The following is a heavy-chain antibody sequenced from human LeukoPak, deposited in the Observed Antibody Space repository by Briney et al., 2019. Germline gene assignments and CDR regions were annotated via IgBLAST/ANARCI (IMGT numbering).Heavy chain of an antibody. V-gene: IGHV3-23*01. CDR2: ISSNGGST. J-gene: IGHJ4*02. D-gene: IGHD2-15*01. CDR3: ARYCSGASCYSGVDY. CDR1: GFTFGSYR. Sequence: GGSLRLSCAASGFTFGSYRMTWVRQAPGKGPEWVSTISSNGGSTYYADSVKGRFTISRDNSKNTLYLQMSSLRAEDTAVYYCARYCSGASCYSGVDYWGQGTLVPVSS.